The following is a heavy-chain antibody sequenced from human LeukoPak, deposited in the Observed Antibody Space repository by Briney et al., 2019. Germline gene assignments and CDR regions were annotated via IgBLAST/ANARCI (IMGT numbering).Heavy chain of an antibody. CDR2: IRSKAYGGTT. D-gene: IGHD5-12*01. CDR1: GFTFGDYA. Sequence: GGSLRLSCTASGFTFGDYAMRWFRQAPGKGLEWVGFIRSKAYGGTTEYAASVKGRFTISRDDSKSIAYLQMNSLKTEDTAVYYCTRDRTVDIVAMYDYWGQGTLVTVSS. V-gene: IGHV3-49*03. CDR3: TRDRTVDIVAMYDY. J-gene: IGHJ4*02.